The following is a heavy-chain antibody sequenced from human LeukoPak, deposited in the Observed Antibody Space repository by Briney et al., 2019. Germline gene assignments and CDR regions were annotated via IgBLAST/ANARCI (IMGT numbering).Heavy chain of an antibody. D-gene: IGHD3-22*01. CDR3: ARDRGTWFRGIWDSSGYCYDY. CDR1: GFTFSSYS. Sequence: AGGSLRLSCAASGFTFSSYSMDWVRQAPGKGLEWVSSISSSSSYIYYADSVKGRFTISRDNAKNSLYLQMNSLRAEDTAVYYCARDRGTWFRGIWDSSGYCYDYWGQGTLVTVSS. J-gene: IGHJ4*02. CDR2: ISSSSSYI. V-gene: IGHV3-21*01.